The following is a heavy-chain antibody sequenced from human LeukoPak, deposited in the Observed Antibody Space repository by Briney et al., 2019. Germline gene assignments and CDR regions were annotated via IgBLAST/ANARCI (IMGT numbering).Heavy chain of an antibody. Sequence: PSETLSLTCTVSGDSISGSSYYWGWIRQPPGKGLEWIGSIYYSGSTYYNPSLKSRVTISVDTSKNQFSLKLSSVTAADTAVYYCARVVTMFGVVIHFDSWGQGTLVTVSS. CDR2: IYYSGST. CDR3: ARVVTMFGVVIHFDS. CDR1: GDSISGSSYY. J-gene: IGHJ4*02. V-gene: IGHV4-39*01. D-gene: IGHD3-3*01.